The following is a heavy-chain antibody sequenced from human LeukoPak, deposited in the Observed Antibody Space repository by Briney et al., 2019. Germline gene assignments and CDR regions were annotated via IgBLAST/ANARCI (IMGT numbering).Heavy chain of an antibody. CDR1: GTSISTSSYY. Sequence: PSETLSLTCTVSGTSISTSSYYWAWLRQPPGQGLEWVGNNSGTTSYNPSLKSRVTISVDTCKNQFSLNLKSVTAADTAAYYCAREAAKNSHLTTCYPPYYYYMDVWGKGTTITVSS. J-gene: IGHJ6*03. CDR2: NSGTT. D-gene: IGHD2-2*01. V-gene: IGHV4-39*07. CDR3: AREAAKNSHLTTCYPPYYYYMDV.